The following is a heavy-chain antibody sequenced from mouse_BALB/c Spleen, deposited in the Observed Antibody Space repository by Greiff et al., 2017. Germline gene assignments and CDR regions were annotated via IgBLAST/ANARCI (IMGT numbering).Heavy chain of an antibody. V-gene: IGHV1-69*02. D-gene: IGHD2-4*01. CDR2: IDPSDSYT. J-gene: IGHJ3*01. Sequence: QVQLQQPGAELVKPGASVKLSCKASGYTFTSYWMHWVKQRPGQGLEWIGEIDPSDSYTNYNQKFKGKATLTVDKSSSTAYMQLSSLTSEDSAVYYCARSGDYTWFAYWGQGTLVTVSA. CDR1: GYTFTSYW. CDR3: ARSGDYTWFAY.